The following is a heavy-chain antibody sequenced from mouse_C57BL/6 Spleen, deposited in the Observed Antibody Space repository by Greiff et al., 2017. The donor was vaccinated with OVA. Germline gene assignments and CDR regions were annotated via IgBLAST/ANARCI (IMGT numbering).Heavy chain of an antibody. D-gene: IGHD2-3*01. J-gene: IGHJ2*01. CDR2: IYPGDGDT. V-gene: IGHV1-82*01. Sequence: VQLQQSGPELVKPGASVKISCKASGYAFSSSWMNWVKQRPGKGLEWIGRIYPGDGDTNYNGKFKGKATLTADKSSSTAYMQLSSLTSEDSAVYFCARPYDGYSYAYWGQGTTLTVAS. CDR3: ARPYDGYSYAY. CDR1: GYAFSSSW.